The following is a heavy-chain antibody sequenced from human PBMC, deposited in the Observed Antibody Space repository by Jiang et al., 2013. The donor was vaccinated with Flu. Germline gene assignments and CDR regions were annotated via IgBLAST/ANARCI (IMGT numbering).Heavy chain of an antibody. CDR1: GDSVSSNSAA. Sequence: SGSGLVKPPQTLSLTCAISGDSVSSNSAAWNWIRQSPSRGLEWLGRTYYRSKWYTNYAISVEGRITINPDTSKNQLSLQLNSVTPEDTAVYYCVRGAPRLFDYWGQGILVTVSS. J-gene: IGHJ4*02. CDR3: VRGAPRLFDY. CDR2: TYYRSKWYT. V-gene: IGHV6-1*01.